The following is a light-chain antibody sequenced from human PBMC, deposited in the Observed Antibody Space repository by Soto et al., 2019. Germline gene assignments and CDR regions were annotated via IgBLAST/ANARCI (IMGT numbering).Light chain of an antibody. CDR3: QQYNSYSQT. J-gene: IGKJ1*01. V-gene: IGKV1-5*03. Sequence: DIQMTQSPSTLSASVGDRVTITSQASQSISSWLAWYQQKPGKAPKLLIYKASSLESGVPSRFSGSGSGTEFTLTISSLQPDDFATYYCQQYNSYSQTFGQGTKVDIK. CDR1: QSISSW. CDR2: KAS.